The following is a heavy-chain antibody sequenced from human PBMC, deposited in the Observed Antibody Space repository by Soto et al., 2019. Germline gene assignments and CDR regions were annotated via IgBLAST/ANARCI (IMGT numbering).Heavy chain of an antibody. D-gene: IGHD3-10*01. J-gene: IGHJ4*02. Sequence: LRLSYAASGFSCSSYWMSWVRQAPGKGLEWVANIKQDGSEKYYVDSVKGRFTISRDNAKNSLYQQMNSLRAEDTAVYYCARGSWWFGELSPYDYWGQGTLVTVSS. V-gene: IGHV3-7*03. CDR2: IKQDGSEK. CDR3: ARGSWWFGELSPYDY. CDR1: GFSCSSYW.